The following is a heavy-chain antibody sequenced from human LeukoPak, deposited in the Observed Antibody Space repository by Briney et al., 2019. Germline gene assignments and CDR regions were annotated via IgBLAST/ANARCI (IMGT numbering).Heavy chain of an antibody. D-gene: IGHD2-15*01. CDR2: IYYSGST. J-gene: IGHJ5*02. V-gene: IGHV4-59*01. CDR1: GGSISSYY. Sequence: SETLSLTCTVSGGSISSYYWSWIRQPPGKGLEWIGYIYYSGSTNYNPFLKSRVTISVDTSKNQFSLKLSSVTAADTAVYYCARDRWDCSGGSCYRGWFDPWGQGTLVTVSS. CDR3: ARDRWDCSGGSCYRGWFDP.